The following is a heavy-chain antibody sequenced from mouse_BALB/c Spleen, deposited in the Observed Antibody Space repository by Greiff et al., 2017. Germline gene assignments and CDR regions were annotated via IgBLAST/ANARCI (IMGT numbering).Heavy chain of an antibody. Sequence: VKLQESGAELVRPGASVTLSCKASGYTFTDYEMHWVKQTPVHGLEWIGAIDPETGGTAYNQKFKGKATLTADKSSSTAYMELRSLTSEDSAVYYCTTGPYFDYWGQGTTLTVSS. CDR3: TTGPYFDY. CDR1: GYTFTDYE. V-gene: IGHV1-15*01. CDR2: IDPETGGT. J-gene: IGHJ2*01.